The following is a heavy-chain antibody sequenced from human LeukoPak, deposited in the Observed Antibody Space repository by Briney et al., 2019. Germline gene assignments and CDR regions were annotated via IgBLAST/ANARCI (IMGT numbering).Heavy chain of an antibody. Sequence: SETLSLTCTVSGGSISSYYWSWIRQPAGKGLEWIGRIYTSGSTNYNPSLKSRVTISVDKSKNQFSLKLSSVTAADTAVYYCATTAIPYWYFDLWGHGTLVTVSS. J-gene: IGHJ2*01. CDR3: ATTAIPYWYFDL. CDR2: IYTSGST. V-gene: IGHV4-4*07. CDR1: GGSISSYY.